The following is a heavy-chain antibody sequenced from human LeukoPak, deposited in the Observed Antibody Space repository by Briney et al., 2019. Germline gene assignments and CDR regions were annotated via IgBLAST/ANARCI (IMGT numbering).Heavy chain of an antibody. D-gene: IGHD1-26*01. V-gene: IGHV3-66*01. J-gene: IGHJ4*02. CDR3: AKLSGSFPFDY. CDR2: IYSGGGT. Sequence: PGGSLRLSCAASGFTVSNNYMSWVRQAPGKGLEWVSVIYSGGGTYYADSVKGRFTISRDNSKNTLYLQMNSLRAEDTAVYYCAKLSGSFPFDYWGQGTLVTVSS. CDR1: GFTVSNNY.